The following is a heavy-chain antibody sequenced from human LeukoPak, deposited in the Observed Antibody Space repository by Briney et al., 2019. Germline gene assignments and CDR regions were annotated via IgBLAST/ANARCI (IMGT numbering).Heavy chain of an antibody. V-gene: IGHV3-30*02. CDR1: GFTFSSYS. Sequence: GGSLRLSCAASGFTFSSYSMNWVRQAPGKGLEWVAFIRYDGSNKYYADSVKGRFTISRDNSKNTLYLQMNSLRAEDTAVYYCAKDWGSKYYGMDVWGQGTTVTVSS. CDR2: IRYDGSNK. D-gene: IGHD3-16*01. J-gene: IGHJ6*02. CDR3: AKDWGSKYYGMDV.